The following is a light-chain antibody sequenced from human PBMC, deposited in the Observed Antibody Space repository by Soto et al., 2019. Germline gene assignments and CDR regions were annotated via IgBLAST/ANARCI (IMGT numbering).Light chain of an antibody. Sequence: QSALTQPASVSGSPGQSITISCTGTSSDVGGYNYVSWYQQHPGKAPKLMIYEVSNRPSGVSNRFSGSKSGNTASLTISGLQADDEADYYGSSYTGSSTLVFGGGTKLTVL. V-gene: IGLV2-14*01. J-gene: IGLJ3*02. CDR3: SSYTGSSTLV. CDR1: SSDVGGYNY. CDR2: EVS.